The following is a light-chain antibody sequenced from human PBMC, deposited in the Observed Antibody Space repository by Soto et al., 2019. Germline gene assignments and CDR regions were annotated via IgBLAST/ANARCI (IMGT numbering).Light chain of an antibody. Sequence: DIQMTQSPSSLSASVGDSVTITCRTSQYVDRYLSWYQQIPGRAPKLLIYSASSLVTGVPPRFRGSASGTEFTLSISSLQREDFATYFCQQSSNIPWTFGQGTKVE. J-gene: IGKJ1*01. CDR1: QYVDRY. CDR3: QQSSNIPWT. CDR2: SAS. V-gene: IGKV1-39*01.